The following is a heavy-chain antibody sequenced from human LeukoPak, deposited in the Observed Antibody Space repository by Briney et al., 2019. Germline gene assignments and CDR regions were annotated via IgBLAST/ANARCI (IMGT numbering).Heavy chain of an antibody. CDR3: ARARDYYDSSVGESWFDP. CDR1: EGTFSSYA. Sequence: SVKVSCKASEGTFSSYAISWVRQAPGQGLEWMGGIIPIFGTANYAQKFQGRVTITADESTSTAYMELSSLRSEDTAVYYCARARDYYDSSVGESWFDPWGQGTLVTVSS. J-gene: IGHJ5*02. V-gene: IGHV1-69*01. D-gene: IGHD3-22*01. CDR2: IIPIFGTA.